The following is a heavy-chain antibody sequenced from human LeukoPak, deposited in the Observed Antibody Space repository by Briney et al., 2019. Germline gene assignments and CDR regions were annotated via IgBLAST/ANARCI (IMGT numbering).Heavy chain of an antibody. CDR1: GFTFRDYW. V-gene: IGHV3-7*01. D-gene: IGHD5-12*01. CDR2: IKHDGSEK. CDR3: AKDRGGYVKYKTFES. J-gene: IGHJ4*02. Sequence: GGSLRLSCAASGFTFRDYWMSWVRQAPGKGLEWVANIKHDGSEKYYVASVKGRFTIAKDIPKNSLYLQMNSLRTEDTAVYFCAKDRGGYVKYKTFESWGQGTLVTVSS.